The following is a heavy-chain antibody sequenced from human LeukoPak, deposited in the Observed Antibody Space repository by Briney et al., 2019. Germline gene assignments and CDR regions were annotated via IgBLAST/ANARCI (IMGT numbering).Heavy chain of an antibody. CDR3: ARIYSGRYGTHLNIDY. Sequence: ASVKVSCKASGFTFTGYYMHWVRQAPGQGLEWMGWINPNSGGTNYAQKFQGRVTMTRDTSINTAYMELSRLRSDDTAVYYCARIYSGRYGTHLNIDYWGQGTLVTVSS. CDR2: INPNSGGT. J-gene: IGHJ4*02. V-gene: IGHV1-2*02. CDR1: GFTFTGYY. D-gene: IGHD1-26*01.